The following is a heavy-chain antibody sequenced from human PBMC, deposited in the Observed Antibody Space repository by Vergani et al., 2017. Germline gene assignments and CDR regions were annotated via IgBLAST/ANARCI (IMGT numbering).Heavy chain of an antibody. V-gene: IGHV4-31*03. D-gene: IGHD3-10*01. CDR2: IYYSGST. J-gene: IGHJ4*02. CDR1: GGSISSGGYY. Sequence: QLQLQESGPGLVKPSQTLSLTCTVSGGSISSGGYYWSWIRQHPGKGLEWIGYIYYSGSTYYNPSLKSRVTISVDTSKNQFALKLSSVTAADTAVYYCARDYRGVLRGLEGDYFDYWGQGTLVTVSS. CDR3: ARDYRGVLRGLEGDYFDY.